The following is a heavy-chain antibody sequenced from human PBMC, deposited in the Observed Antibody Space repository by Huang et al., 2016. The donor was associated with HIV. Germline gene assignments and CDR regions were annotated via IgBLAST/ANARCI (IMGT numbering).Heavy chain of an antibody. CDR1: GFTFSGYG. V-gene: IGHV3-30*18. J-gene: IGHJ4*02. Sequence: QVHLVESGGGVVQPGRSLRLSCAASGFTFSGYGMHWVRQAPGKGLEWVAGITFDGKNKYYADSARGRFTVTQDNSQSTVSLQMNPLRAEDTAVYYCAKDNDLYYFDYWGQGTLVTVSS. D-gene: IGHD1-1*01. CDR2: ITFDGKNK. CDR3: AKDNDLYYFDY.